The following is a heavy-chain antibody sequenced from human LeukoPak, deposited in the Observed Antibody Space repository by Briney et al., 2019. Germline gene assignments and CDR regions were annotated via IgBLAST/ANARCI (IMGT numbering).Heavy chain of an antibody. J-gene: IGHJ6*03. V-gene: IGHV3-30*04. CDR1: GFTFRNYA. Sequence: GGSLRLSCAASGFTFRNYAMHWVRQAPGKGLEWVAVISYDGSNKYYADSVKGRFTISRDNSKSTLYLQMNSLRAEDTAVYYCAKSSSDGDYYYYYMDVWGKGTTVTISS. CDR2: ISYDGSNK. CDR3: AKSSSDGDYYYYYMDV. D-gene: IGHD4-17*01.